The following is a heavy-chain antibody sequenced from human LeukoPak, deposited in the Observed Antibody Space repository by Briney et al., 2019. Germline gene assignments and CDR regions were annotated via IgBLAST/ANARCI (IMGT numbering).Heavy chain of an antibody. D-gene: IGHD5-18*01. CDR2: INPSGGST. V-gene: IGHV1-46*01. CDR1: GYTFTSYY. J-gene: IGHJ5*02. CDR3: ARDGGEDTAMVP. Sequence: GAAVKVSCKASGYTFTSYYMHWVRQAPGQGLEWVGIINPSGGSTSYAQKFQGRVTMTRDTSTSTVYMELSSLRSEDTAVYYCARDGGEDTAMVPWGQGTLVTVSS.